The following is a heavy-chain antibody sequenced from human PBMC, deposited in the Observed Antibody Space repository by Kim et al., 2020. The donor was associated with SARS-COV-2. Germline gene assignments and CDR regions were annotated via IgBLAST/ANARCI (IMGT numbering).Heavy chain of an antibody. CDR1: GFTFSSYG. V-gene: IGHV3-23*01. J-gene: IGHJ3*02. CDR3: AKGSPDPFDI. CDR2: VSDSGGGT. Sequence: GGSLRLSCAASGFTFSSYGMSWVRQAPGKGLEWVSTVSDSGGGTYYADSAKGRFTISRDNSKNTLYLQMNSLRAEDTAVYYCAKGSPDPFDIWGQGTMVTVSS. D-gene: IGHD3-10*01.